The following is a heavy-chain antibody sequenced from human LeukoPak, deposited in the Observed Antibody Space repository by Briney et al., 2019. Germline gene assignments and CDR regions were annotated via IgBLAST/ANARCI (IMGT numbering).Heavy chain of an antibody. D-gene: IGHD4-11*01. CDR2: FDPEDGET. V-gene: IGHV1-24*01. Sequence: ASVKVSCKVSGYTLTELSMHWVRQAPGKGLEWMGGFDPEDGETIYAQKFQGRVTMTEDTSADTAYMELSSLRSEDTAVYYCATGSPPLQSKQGSNAFDIWGQGTMVTVSS. CDR3: ATGSPPLQSKQGSNAFDI. CDR1: GYTLTELS. J-gene: IGHJ3*02.